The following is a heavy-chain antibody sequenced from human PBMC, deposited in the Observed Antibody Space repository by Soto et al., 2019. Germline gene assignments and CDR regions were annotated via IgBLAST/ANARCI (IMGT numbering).Heavy chain of an antibody. CDR2: ISYDGSNK. V-gene: IGHV3-30-3*01. D-gene: IGHD5-12*01. CDR3: ARESGYVFYYYGMDV. J-gene: IGHJ6*02. Sequence: GGSLRLSCAASGFTFSSYAMHWVRQAPGKGLEWVAVISYDGSNKYYADSVKGRFTISRDNSKNTLYLQMNSLRAEDTAVYYCARESGYVFYYYGMDVWGQGTTVTVSS. CDR1: GFTFSSYA.